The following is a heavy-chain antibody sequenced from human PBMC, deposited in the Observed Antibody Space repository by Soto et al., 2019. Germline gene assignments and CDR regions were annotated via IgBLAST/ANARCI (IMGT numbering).Heavy chain of an antibody. Sequence: SETLSLTCAVYGGSFSGYYWSWIRQPPGKGLEWIGEINHSGSTNYNPSLKSRVTISVDTSKNQFSLKLSSVTAADTAVYYCARVRGDYYGSGSYVYWGQGTLVTVSS. CDR2: INHSGST. CDR1: GGSFSGYY. D-gene: IGHD3-10*01. J-gene: IGHJ4*02. V-gene: IGHV4-34*01. CDR3: ARVRGDYYGSGSYVY.